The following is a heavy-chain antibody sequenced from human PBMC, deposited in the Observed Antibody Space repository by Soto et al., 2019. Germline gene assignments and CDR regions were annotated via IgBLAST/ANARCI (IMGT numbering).Heavy chain of an antibody. CDR1: GYSISSGYY. CDR3: ARELGASTVTSAFDI. V-gene: IGHV4-38-2*02. D-gene: IGHD4-17*01. CDR2: IYHSGST. J-gene: IGHJ3*02. Sequence: SLTCAVSGYSISSGYYWGWIRQPPGKGLEWIGSIYHSGSTYYNPSLKSRVTISVDTSKNQFSLKLSSVTAADTAVYYCARELGASTVTSAFDIWGQGTMVTVSS.